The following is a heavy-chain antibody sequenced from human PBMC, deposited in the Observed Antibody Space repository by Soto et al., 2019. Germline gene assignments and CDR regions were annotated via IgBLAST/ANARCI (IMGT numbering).Heavy chain of an antibody. CDR3: AKELQRGLDV. CDR1: GYTFSVYH. Sequence: QVQLVQSGAEVKQPGASVKVSCKASGYTFSVYHLHWVRQAPGQGLEWMGWVYPSSGGTSYAKRFEGRVTMTRDTSINTAHMELNRLTSDDTAVYYCAKELQRGLDVWGQGTTVIVSS. CDR2: VYPSSGGT. D-gene: IGHD1-7*01. V-gene: IGHV1-2*02. J-gene: IGHJ6*02.